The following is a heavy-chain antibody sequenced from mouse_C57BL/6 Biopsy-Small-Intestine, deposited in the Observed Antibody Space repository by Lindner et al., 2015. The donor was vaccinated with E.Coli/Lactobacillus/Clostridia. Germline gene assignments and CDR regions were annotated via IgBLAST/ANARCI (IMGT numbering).Heavy chain of an antibody. V-gene: IGHV1-39*01. Sequence: QLQESGPELVKPGASVKISCKASGYSFTDYNMNWVKQSNGKSLEWIGVITPNYGTTNYNQKFKDRATLTVDQSSTTAYMQLNSLTSEDSAAYYCARHGNYFDYWGQGTTLTVSS. D-gene: IGHD2-1*01. CDR2: ITPNYGTT. CDR3: ARHGNYFDY. J-gene: IGHJ2*01. CDR1: GYSFTDYN.